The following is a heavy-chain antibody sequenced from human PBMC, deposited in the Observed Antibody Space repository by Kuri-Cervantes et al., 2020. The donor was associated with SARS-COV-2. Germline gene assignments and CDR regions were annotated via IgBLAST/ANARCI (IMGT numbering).Heavy chain of an antibody. CDR1: GGSISSADYY. Sequence: LRLSCTVSGGSISSADYYWSWIRQPPGKGLEWIGYIYYSGSTYYNPSLKSRITISVDTSQNQFSLKLSSVTAADTAVYYCASCPGGLPYYYYGMDVWGQGTTVTVSS. CDR2: IYYSGST. D-gene: IGHD5-18*01. J-gene: IGHJ6*02. V-gene: IGHV4-30-4*01. CDR3: ASCPGGLPYYYYGMDV.